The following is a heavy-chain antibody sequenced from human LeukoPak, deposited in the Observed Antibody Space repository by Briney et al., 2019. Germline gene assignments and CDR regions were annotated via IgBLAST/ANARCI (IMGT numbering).Heavy chain of an antibody. Sequence: TGGSLRLSCATSGFIFSSYWMCWVRQAPGKGLEWVANIKSDGSEEYYGDSVKGRFTISRDNAKNSLYLQMSSPRVEDTAVYYCARGDLWLGHWGQGSLVTVSS. V-gene: IGHV3-7*01. CDR3: ARGDLWLGH. CDR1: GFIFSSYW. D-gene: IGHD3-10*01. J-gene: IGHJ4*02. CDR2: IKSDGSEE.